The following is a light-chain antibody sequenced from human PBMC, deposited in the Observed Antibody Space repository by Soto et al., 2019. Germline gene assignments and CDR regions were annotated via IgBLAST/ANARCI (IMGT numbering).Light chain of an antibody. V-gene: IGKV1-39*01. J-gene: IGKJ2*01. CDR2: AAS. Sequence: DIQLTQSPSTLSASVGDRVNITCRASQSIYRWLAWYQQKPGKAPKLLVFAASGVQTGVPSRFSGSGSGTNFTLTINSLQPEDFATYYCQQIYSFPQTFGQGTKLESK. CDR3: QQIYSFPQT. CDR1: QSIYRW.